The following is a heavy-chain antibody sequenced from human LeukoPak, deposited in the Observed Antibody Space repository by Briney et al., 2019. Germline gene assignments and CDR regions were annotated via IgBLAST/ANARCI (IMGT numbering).Heavy chain of an antibody. CDR3: ANQPSLSSITDY. CDR2: ISGHGGNT. V-gene: IGHV3-23*01. CDR1: GFTFSSYA. J-gene: IGHJ4*02. Sequence: GGSLRLSCAASGFTFSSYAMNWVRQAPGKGLEWVSGISGHGGNTYYADSVRGRFTISRDNYKNTLYLQMNSLRAEDTAVYYCANQPSLSSITDYWGQGTLVTVSS. D-gene: IGHD1-14*01.